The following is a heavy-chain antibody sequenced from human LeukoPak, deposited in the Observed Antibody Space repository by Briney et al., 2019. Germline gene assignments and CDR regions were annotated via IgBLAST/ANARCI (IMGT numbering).Heavy chain of an antibody. Sequence: GASVKVSCKASGGTFSSYAITWVRQAPGQGLEWMGWISAYNGNTNYAQKLQGRVTMTTDTSTSTAYMELRSLRSADTAVYYCARVRAAAGIWLLRSYNWFDPWGQGTLVTVSS. J-gene: IGHJ5*02. CDR1: GGTFSSYA. CDR3: ARVRAAAGIWLLRSYNWFDP. D-gene: IGHD6-13*01. CDR2: ISAYNGNT. V-gene: IGHV1-18*01.